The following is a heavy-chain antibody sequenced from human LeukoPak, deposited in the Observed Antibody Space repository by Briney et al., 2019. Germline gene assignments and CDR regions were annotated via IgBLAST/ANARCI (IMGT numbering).Heavy chain of an antibody. CDR3: ARGYILVVPAAIRHYYYYMDV. Sequence: GGSLRLSCAAAGFTLSNYSMNWVRQAPGKGLEWVSSISSSSSYIYYADSVKGRFTISRDNAKNSLYLQMNSLRAEDTAVYYCARGYILVVPAAIRHYYYYMDVWGKGTTVTVSS. CDR2: ISSSSSYI. CDR1: GFTLSNYS. V-gene: IGHV3-21*01. J-gene: IGHJ6*03. D-gene: IGHD2-2*02.